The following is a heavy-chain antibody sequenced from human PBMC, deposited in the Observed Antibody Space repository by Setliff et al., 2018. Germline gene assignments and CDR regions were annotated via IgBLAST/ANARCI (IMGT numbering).Heavy chain of an antibody. V-gene: IGHV4-38-2*02. Sequence: SETLSLTCTVSGYSISSGYIWGWIRQPPGKGLEWVGNIGHTGSINYNPSLKSRLTISRDTSKNQFSLKINSVTAADTAVYYCARHSSTGAFDFWGQGTLVTVSS. CDR1: GYSISSGYI. CDR3: ARHSSTGAFDF. D-gene: IGHD2-21*01. CDR2: IGHTGSI. J-gene: IGHJ4*02.